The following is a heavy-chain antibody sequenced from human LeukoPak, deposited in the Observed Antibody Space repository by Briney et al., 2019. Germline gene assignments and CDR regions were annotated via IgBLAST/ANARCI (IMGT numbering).Heavy chain of an antibody. CDR3: ARLSGMATSYIDY. CDR2: IYPGESET. CDR1: GYRFTSYW. V-gene: IGHV5-51*01. J-gene: IGHJ4*02. Sequence: GESLKISCKGSGYRFTSYWIGWVRQMPGKGLEWMGIIYPGESETRYSPSFQGQVTISADKSITTAYLQWGSLKASDTAMYFCARLSGMATSYIDYWGQGTLVTVSS. D-gene: IGHD3-10*01.